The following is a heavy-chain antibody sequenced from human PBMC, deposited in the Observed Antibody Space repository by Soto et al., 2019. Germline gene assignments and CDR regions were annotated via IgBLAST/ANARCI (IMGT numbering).Heavy chain of an antibody. J-gene: IGHJ4*02. CDR1: GFIFSDYY. CDR2: ISISGRIT. V-gene: IGHV3-11*01. Sequence: DLAESGGGLVKPGGSLRLSCTASGFIFSDYYMSWIRQAPGKGLEWVSDISISGRITHHADSVEGRFTISRDNAKDSLDLQMNSLRPEDSAIYYCARDHGGGGLTLEYWGQGTLVTVSS. CDR3: ARDHGGGGLTLEY. D-gene: IGHD3-16*01.